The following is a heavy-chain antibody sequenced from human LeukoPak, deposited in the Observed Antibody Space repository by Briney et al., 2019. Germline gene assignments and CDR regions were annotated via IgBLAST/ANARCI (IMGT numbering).Heavy chain of an antibody. CDR3: ARGSDYGDYGQGCDY. Sequence: NPSQTLSLTCAVSGGSISSGGYSWSWIRQPPGKGLEWIGYIYHSGSTYYNPSLKSRVTISVDRSKNQFSLKLSSVTAADTAVYYCARGSDYGDYGQGCDYWGQGTLVTVSS. CDR1: GGSISSGGYS. V-gene: IGHV4-30-2*01. J-gene: IGHJ4*02. CDR2: IYHSGST. D-gene: IGHD4-17*01.